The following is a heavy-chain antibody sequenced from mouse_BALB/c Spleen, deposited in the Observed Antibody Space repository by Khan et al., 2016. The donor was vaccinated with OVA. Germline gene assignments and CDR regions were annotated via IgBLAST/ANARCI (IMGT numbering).Heavy chain of an antibody. CDR1: GFTFSGYG. Sequence: EVELVESGGGLVQPGGSLKLSCAASGFTFSGYGMSWVRQTPDKRLELVGTINSNGGTSYSPDSVKGRFTISRDNAKNTLHLQMSSLKSEDTAMDCCARIYYRYDEGYWYFDVWGAGTTVTVSS. V-gene: IGHV5-6-3*01. CDR3: ARIYYRYDEGYWYFDV. CDR2: INSNGGTS. D-gene: IGHD2-14*01. J-gene: IGHJ1*01.